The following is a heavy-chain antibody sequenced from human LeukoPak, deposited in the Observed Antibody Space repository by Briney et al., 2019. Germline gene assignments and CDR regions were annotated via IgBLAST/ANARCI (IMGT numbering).Heavy chain of an antibody. J-gene: IGHJ4*02. Sequence: PGGSLRLSCAASGFTVSTKYMTWVRQAPGKGLEWVSVIYTGGSTYYADSVKGRFTISRDNSKNTLYLQMNSLRDEDTALYYCVRAHGNGEFDYWGQGTLVTVSS. V-gene: IGHV3-53*01. CDR3: VRAHGNGEFDY. CDR2: IYTGGST. D-gene: IGHD1-1*01. CDR1: GFTVSTKY.